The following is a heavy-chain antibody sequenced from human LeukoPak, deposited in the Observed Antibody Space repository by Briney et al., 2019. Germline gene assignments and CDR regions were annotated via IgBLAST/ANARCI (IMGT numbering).Heavy chain of an antibody. Sequence: PGGSLRLSCAASGFTFSSYAMSWVRQAPGKGPEWVSAISGSGGSTYYADSVKGRFTISRDNSKNTLYLQMNSLRAEDTAVYYCAAISYYYDSSGWGQFDYWGQGTLVTVSS. V-gene: IGHV3-23*01. CDR1: GFTFSSYA. CDR3: AAISYYYDSSGWGQFDY. D-gene: IGHD3-22*01. CDR2: ISGSGGST. J-gene: IGHJ4*02.